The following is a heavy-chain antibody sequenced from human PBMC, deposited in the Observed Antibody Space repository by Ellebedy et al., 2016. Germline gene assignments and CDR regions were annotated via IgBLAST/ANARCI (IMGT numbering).Heavy chain of an antibody. CDR3: ARKGGDY. J-gene: IGHJ4*02. CDR2: ISYSGST. V-gene: IGHV4-59*08. Sequence: SETLSLXXTVSGGSISSYYWNWIRQPPGKELEWIGYISYSGSTNYNPSLKSRVTMSGDTSKNQISLKLTSVTAADTAVYYCARKGGDYWGQGTLVTVSS. CDR1: GGSISSYY.